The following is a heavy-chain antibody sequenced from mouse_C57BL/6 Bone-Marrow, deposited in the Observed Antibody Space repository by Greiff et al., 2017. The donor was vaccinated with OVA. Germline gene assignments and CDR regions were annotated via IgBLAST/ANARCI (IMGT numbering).Heavy chain of an antibody. V-gene: IGHV3-6*01. J-gene: IGHJ1*03. CDR3: ARVGYGSLDV. CDR2: ISYDGSN. Sequence: EVQRVESGPGLVKPSQSLSLTCSVTGYSITSGYYWNWIRQFPGNKLEWMGYISYDGSNNYNPSLKNRISITRDTSKNQFFLKLNSVTTEDTATYYCARVGYGSLDVWGTGTTVTVSS. D-gene: IGHD1-1*01. CDR1: GYSITSGYY.